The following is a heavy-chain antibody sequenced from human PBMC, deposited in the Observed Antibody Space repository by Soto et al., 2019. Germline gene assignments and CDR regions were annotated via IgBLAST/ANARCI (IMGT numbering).Heavy chain of an antibody. V-gene: IGHV3-21*01. Sequence: GGSLRLSCISAGFTFRTYTMNWVRQAPGKGLEWVSGIRGFSPYTFYAESVKGRFTISRDNAKNSLYLQMNSLRAEDTAVYYCARDRGYDAHDYYYNAMDVWGQGTTVTVSS. D-gene: IGHD2-15*01. CDR3: ARDRGYDAHDYYYNAMDV. CDR1: GFTFRTYT. J-gene: IGHJ6*02. CDR2: IRGFSPYT.